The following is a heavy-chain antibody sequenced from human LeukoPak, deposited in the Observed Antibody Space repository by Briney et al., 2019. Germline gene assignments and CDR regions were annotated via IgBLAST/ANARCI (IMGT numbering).Heavy chain of an antibody. CDR2: ISAYNGNT. D-gene: IGHD2-2*01. V-gene: IGHV1-18*04. CDR3: ARDRLWGSKDIVVVPAATGLGY. Sequence: ASVKVSCKASGYTFTGYYMHWVRQAPGQGLEWMGWISAYNGNTNYAQKLQGRVTMTTDTSTSTAYMELRSLRSDDTAVYYCARDRLWGSKDIVVVPAATGLGYWGQGTLVTVSS. CDR1: GYTFTGYY. J-gene: IGHJ4*02.